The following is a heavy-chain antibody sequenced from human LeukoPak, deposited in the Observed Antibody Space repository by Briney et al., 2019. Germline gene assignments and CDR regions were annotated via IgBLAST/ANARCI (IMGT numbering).Heavy chain of an antibody. CDR1: GGSISSSSYY. CDR3: ARSLKGHGAYFDY. V-gene: IGHV4-39*01. D-gene: IGHD3-16*01. J-gene: IGHJ4*02. CDR2: IYYSGST. Sequence: SETLSLTCTVSGGSISSSSYYWGWIRQPPGKGLEWIGSIYYSGSTYYNPSLKSRVTISVDTSKNQFSLKLSSVTAADTAVYYCARSLKGHGAYFDYWGQGTLVTVSS.